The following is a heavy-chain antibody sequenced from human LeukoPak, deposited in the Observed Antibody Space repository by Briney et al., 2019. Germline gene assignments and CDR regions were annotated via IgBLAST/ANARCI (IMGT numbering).Heavy chain of an antibody. J-gene: IGHJ4*02. CDR3: AGSIDYYDSSGYPGHYFDY. V-gene: IGHV4-59*12. Sequence: SETLSLTCTVSGGSISSYYWSWIRQPPGKGLEWIGYIYYSGSTNYNPSLKSRVIISVDTSKNQFSLKLSSVTAADTAVYYCAGSIDYYDSSGYPGHYFDYWGQGTLVTVSS. D-gene: IGHD3-22*01. CDR2: IYYSGST. CDR1: GGSISSYY.